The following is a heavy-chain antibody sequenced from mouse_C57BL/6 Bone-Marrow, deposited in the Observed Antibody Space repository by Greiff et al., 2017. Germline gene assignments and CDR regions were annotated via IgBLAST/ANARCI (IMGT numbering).Heavy chain of an antibody. CDR1: GFTFSDFY. V-gene: IGHV7-1*01. J-gene: IGHJ3*01. CDR2: SRNKANDYTT. Sequence: DVKLQESGGGLVQSGRSLRLSCATSGFTFSDFYMEWVRQAPGKGLEWIAASRNKANDYTTEYSASVKGRFIVSRDTSQSILYLQMNALRAEDTAIYYCARDASNETWFAYWGQGTLVTVSA. CDR3: ARDASNETWFAY.